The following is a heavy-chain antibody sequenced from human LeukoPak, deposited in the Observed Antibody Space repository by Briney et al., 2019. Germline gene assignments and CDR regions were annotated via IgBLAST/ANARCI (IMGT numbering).Heavy chain of an antibody. V-gene: IGHV1-8*01. CDR3: ARVFTIFGVVIGFDP. CDR2: MNPNSGNT. D-gene: IGHD3-3*01. Sequence: ASVKVSCKASGYTFTSYDINWVRQATGQGLAWMGWMNPNSGNTGYAQKFQGRVTMTRNTSISTAYMELSSLRSEDTAVYYCARVFTIFGVVIGFDPWGQGTLVTVSS. CDR1: GYTFTSYD. J-gene: IGHJ5*02.